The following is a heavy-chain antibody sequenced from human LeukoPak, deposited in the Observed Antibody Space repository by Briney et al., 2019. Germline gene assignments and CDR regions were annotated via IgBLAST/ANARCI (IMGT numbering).Heavy chain of an antibody. CDR2: IRGKANSYAT. J-gene: IGHJ3*02. CDR1: GFTFSGSA. V-gene: IGHV3-73*01. Sequence: PGGSLRLSCAASGFTFSGSAMHWVRQASGKGLEWVGRIRGKANSYATAYAASVKGRFIISRDDSKNTAYLQMNSLKTEDTAVYYCAYGDYWSDAFDIWGQGTMVTVSS. D-gene: IGHD4-17*01. CDR3: AYGDYWSDAFDI.